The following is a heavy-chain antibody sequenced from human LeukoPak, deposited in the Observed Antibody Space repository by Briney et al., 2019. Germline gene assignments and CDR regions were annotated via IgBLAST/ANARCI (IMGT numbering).Heavy chain of an antibody. CDR3: ARDSSPGSSSGNWFDP. CDR2: IYTSGST. CDR1: GGSISSGSYY. J-gene: IGHJ5*02. D-gene: IGHD6-6*01. Sequence: SETLSLTCTVSGGSISSGSYYWSWIRQPAGKGLEWIGRIYTSGSTNYNPSLKSRVTISVDTSKNQFSLKLSSVTAADTAVYYCARDSSPGSSSGNWFDPWGQGTLVTVSS. V-gene: IGHV4-61*02.